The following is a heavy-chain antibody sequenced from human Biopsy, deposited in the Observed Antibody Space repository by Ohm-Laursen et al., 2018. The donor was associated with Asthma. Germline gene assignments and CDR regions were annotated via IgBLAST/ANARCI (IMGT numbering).Heavy chain of an antibody. Sequence: GTLSLTWAVYGGSFSGYYWSWIRQPPGKGLEWIGNIYKSGQVYYNLSLKSRVTISVDTSKNQFSLQLRSVTAADTAVYYCARQKLVAAEGPFDMWGQGTMVIVSS. D-gene: IGHD1-26*01. CDR3: ARQKLVAAEGPFDM. V-gene: IGHV4-34*01. CDR2: IYKSGQV. J-gene: IGHJ3*02. CDR1: GGSFSGYY.